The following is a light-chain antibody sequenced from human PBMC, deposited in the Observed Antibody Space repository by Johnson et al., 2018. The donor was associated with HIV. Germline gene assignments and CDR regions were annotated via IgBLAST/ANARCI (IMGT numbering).Light chain of an antibody. V-gene: IGLV1-51*01. Sequence: QSVLTQPPSVSAAPGQKVTISCSGSSSNIGNNYVSWYQQLPGTAPKLLIYDNNKRPSGIPDRFSGSKSGTSATLGITGLQTGDEADYYCGTWDNSLSAYVFGPCTKVTVL. CDR3: GTWDNSLSAYV. J-gene: IGLJ1*01. CDR2: DNN. CDR1: SSNIGNNY.